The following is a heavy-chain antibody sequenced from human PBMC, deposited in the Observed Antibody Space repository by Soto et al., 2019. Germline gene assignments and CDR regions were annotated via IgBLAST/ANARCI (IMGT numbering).Heavy chain of an antibody. V-gene: IGHV3-30*14. CDR1: GLTFNNFA. D-gene: IGHD5-12*01. J-gene: IGHJ6*02. CDR2: ISYDGTYK. CDR3: ANEVDVAFSSLQYGMDV. Sequence: GGSLRLSCAASGLTFNNFAMQWVRQAPGKGLEWVAFISYDGTYKYYADSVRGRFTVYRDNSKSTLFLQMNSLKFEDTAVYVCANEVDVAFSSLQYGMDVWGQGTTVTVSS.